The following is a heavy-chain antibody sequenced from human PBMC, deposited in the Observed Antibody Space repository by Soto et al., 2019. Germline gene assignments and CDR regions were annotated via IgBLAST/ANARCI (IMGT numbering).Heavy chain of an antibody. CDR1: GGSISRNSYY. D-gene: IGHD1-26*01. V-gene: IGHV4-39*01. Sequence: SETLSLTCTVSGGSISRNSYYWGWIRQLPGKGLEWIGSIYYTGTHYYNPSLKSRLTISVDTSKNQYSLKLSSLTAADTAVYSCVSGIYRLFDSWAQGTPVTVSS. J-gene: IGHJ4*02. CDR2: IYYTGTH. CDR3: VSGIYRLFDS.